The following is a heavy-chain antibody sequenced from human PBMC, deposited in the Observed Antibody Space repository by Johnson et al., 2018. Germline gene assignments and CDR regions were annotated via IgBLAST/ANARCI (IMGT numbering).Heavy chain of an antibody. Sequence: QVQLLESGGGVVQPGRSLRLPCAASGFTFSSYGMHWVRQAPGKGLEWVAVIWYDERNKYYADSVKGRFTISRDNSKNTLYLQMNSLSAEDTAVYYCARDVGRWNDAFDIWGQGTMVTVS. J-gene: IGHJ3*02. CDR3: ARDVGRWNDAFDI. CDR2: IWYDERNK. V-gene: IGHV3-33*01. CDR1: GFTFSSYG. D-gene: IGHD4-23*01.